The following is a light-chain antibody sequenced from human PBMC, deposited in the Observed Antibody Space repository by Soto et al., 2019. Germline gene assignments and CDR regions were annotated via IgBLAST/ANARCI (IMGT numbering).Light chain of an antibody. Sequence: QSVLTQPPSVSEAPGQRATISYTGSSSNIGAGYEAHWYQQVPGTAPKLLIYENNNRPSGVPDRFSGSKSGTSASLAITGLQAEDEAEYYCQSYDSSLSGYVFGTGTKVTVL. V-gene: IGLV1-40*01. CDR2: ENN. J-gene: IGLJ1*01. CDR1: SSNIGAGYE. CDR3: QSYDSSLSGYV.